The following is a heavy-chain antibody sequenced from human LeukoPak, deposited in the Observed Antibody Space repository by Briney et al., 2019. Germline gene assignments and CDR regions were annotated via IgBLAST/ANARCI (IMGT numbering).Heavy chain of an antibody. J-gene: IGHJ4*02. V-gene: IGHV3-23*01. CDR3: AKAYHYYDSSGYYYFDY. D-gene: IGHD3-22*01. CDR2: ISASGGST. CDR1: GFTFSIYA. Sequence: PGGSLRLSCAASGFTFSIYAMSWVRQAPGKGLEWVSAISASGGSTYYADSVKGRFTIPRDNSKNTLYLQMNSLRAEDTAVYYCAKAYHYYDSSGYYYFDYWGQGTLVTVSS.